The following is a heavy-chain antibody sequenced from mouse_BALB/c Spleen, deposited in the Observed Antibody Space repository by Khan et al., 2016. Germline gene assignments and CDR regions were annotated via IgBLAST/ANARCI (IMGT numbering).Heavy chain of an antibody. CDR3: ARSVTGTRYFDY. V-gene: IGHV3-8*02. CDR2: IIYSGST. D-gene: IGHD4-1*01. CDR1: GDSITSGY. J-gene: IGHJ2*01. Sequence: EVQLQESGPSLVKPSQTLSLTCSVTGDSITSGYWNWIRKLPWKKLEYLGYIIYSGSTYYNPSLRSRISITRDTSKNQYYLQLNSVTTEDTATYYCARSVTGTRYFDYWGQGTTLTVSS.